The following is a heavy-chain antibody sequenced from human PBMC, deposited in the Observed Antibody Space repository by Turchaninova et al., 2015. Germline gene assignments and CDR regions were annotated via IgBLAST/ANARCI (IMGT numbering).Heavy chain of an antibody. Sequence: EVQLLESGGGLVPPGGSLRLSCSASGPTFSSFARGWGRQAPGKGLDWVSSISSGGGSTFYADSVKGRFTISRDNSKNTLYVQMNSLRAEDTAVYYCAAKLVAINIYWGQGTLVTVSS. D-gene: IGHD6-6*01. CDR1: GPTFSSFA. CDR3: AAKLVAINIY. J-gene: IGHJ4*02. CDR2: ISSGGGST. V-gene: IGHV3-23*01.